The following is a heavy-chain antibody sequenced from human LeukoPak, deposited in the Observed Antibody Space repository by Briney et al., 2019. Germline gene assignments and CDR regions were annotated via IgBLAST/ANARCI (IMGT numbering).Heavy chain of an antibody. CDR1: GYTCSNYA. CDR3: ARNYCSGGTCYYNFDY. D-gene: IGHD2-15*01. CDR2: INTNTGSP. Sequence: ASVKVSCKASGYTCSNYAINWVRQAPGQGLEWVGWINTNTGSPTYAQGFTGRFVFSLDTSVSSAYLQISSLKAEDTAVYYCARNYCSGGTCYYNFDYWGQGTLVTVSS. J-gene: IGHJ4*02. V-gene: IGHV7-4-1*02.